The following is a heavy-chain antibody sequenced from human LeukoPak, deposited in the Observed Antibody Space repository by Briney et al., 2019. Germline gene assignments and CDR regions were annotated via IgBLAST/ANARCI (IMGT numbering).Heavy chain of an antibody. CDR3: ERAAGSDSRDYFDY. V-gene: IGHV1-2*02. CDR1: GYIFTGYY. J-gene: IGHJ4*02. Sequence: ASVKVSCKASGYIFTGYYMHWVRQAPGQGLEWMGWINPNSGGTNYAQKFQGRVTMTRDTSISTAYMELSGLRSDDTAVYYCERAAGSDSRDYFDYWGQGTLVTVSS. D-gene: IGHD2-21*02. CDR2: INPNSGGT.